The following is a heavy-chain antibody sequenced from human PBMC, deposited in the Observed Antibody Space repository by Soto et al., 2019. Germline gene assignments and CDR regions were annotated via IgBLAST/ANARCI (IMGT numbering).Heavy chain of an antibody. D-gene: IGHD4-17*01. V-gene: IGHV4-59*08. CDR3: ARHPFGAYVSVEY. Sequence: QVQLQESGPGLVKPSETLSLTCTVSGGSISGYYWTWIRQPPGKGLEWIGYIYYSGSTNYNPALKSRVATSADTSKNQFSLKLTSVTAADTAVYYCARHPFGAYVSVEYWGQGILVTVSS. J-gene: IGHJ4*02. CDR2: IYYSGST. CDR1: GGSISGYY.